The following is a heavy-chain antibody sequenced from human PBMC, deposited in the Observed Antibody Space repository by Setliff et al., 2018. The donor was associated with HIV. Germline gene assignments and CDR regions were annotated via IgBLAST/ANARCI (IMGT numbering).Heavy chain of an antibody. CDR1: GGSVSSSSYY. D-gene: IGHD3-10*01. V-gene: IGHV4-39*01. CDR2: IYNSGSR. Sequence: ASETLSLTCTVSGGSVSSSSYYWGWIRQPPGEGLEWVESIYNSGSRYYNPSLNSRVTISVDTSKNQFSLKLSSVTAADTAVYYCAKSDTTMDGGTPFYMDVWGKGTTVTVSS. CDR3: AKSDTTMDGGTPFYMDV. J-gene: IGHJ6*03.